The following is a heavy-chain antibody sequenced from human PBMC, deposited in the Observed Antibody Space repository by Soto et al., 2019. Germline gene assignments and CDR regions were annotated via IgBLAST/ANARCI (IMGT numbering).Heavy chain of an antibody. D-gene: IGHD6-13*01. V-gene: IGHV1-2*02. CDR2: INPNSGGT. CDR3: ASSGIAAADRRFDP. Sequence: QVQLVQSGAEVKKPGASVKVSCKASGYTFTGYYMHWVRQAPGQGLEWMGWINPNSGGTNYAQKLQGRVTMTRDTSISTAYMELSRLRSDDTAVYYCASSGIAAADRRFDPWGQGTLVTVSS. CDR1: GYTFTGYY. J-gene: IGHJ5*02.